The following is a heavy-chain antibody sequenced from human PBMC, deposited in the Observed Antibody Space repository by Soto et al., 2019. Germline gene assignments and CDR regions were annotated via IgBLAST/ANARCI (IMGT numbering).Heavy chain of an antibody. CDR3: ATRYSSGWYYFDY. CDR2: INPSGGST. J-gene: IGHJ4*02. V-gene: IGHV1-46*01. CDR1: GYTFTSYY. D-gene: IGHD6-19*01. Sequence: ASVKVSCKASGYTFTSYYMHWVRQAPGQGLEWMGIINPSGGSTSYAQKFQGRVTMTEDTSTSTAYMELSSLRSEDTAVYYCATRYSSGWYYFDYWGQGTLVTVSS.